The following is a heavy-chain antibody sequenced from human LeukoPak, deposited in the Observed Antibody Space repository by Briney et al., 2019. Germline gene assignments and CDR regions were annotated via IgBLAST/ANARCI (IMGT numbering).Heavy chain of an antibody. CDR1: GFTFSKAW. V-gene: IGHV3-15*05. Sequence: KTGGSLRLSCAASGFTFSKAWMSWVRQAPGKGLEWVARIKTKSQGGTRDYAAPVKGRFAISRDESEDRPYLQMNSLKSEDTAVYHCTVGLGKTDIDYWGQGTLVSVPS. CDR3: TVGLGKTDIDY. D-gene: IGHD1-14*01. J-gene: IGHJ4*02. CDR2: IKTKSQGGTR.